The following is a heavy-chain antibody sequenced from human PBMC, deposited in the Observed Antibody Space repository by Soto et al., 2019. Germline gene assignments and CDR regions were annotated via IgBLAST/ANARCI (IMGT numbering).Heavy chain of an antibody. CDR3: ARGGYYYATSGYYHERDDAFDI. CDR2: ISYDGRNE. V-gene: IGHV3-30*04. CDR1: GLTLITYA. Sequence: LRVSVEAAGLTLITYAMLLVRQAPGKGLELVAVISYDGRNEYYADSVKGRFIISRDNSKDTVFLQMNGLTTDETDVFYCARGGYYYATSGYYHERDDAFDIWGQGRMFT. J-gene: IGHJ3*02. D-gene: IGHD3-22*01.